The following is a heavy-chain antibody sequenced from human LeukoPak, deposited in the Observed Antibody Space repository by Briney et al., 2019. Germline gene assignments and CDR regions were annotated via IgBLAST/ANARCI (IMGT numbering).Heavy chain of an antibody. Sequence: ASVKVSCKASGYTFISYGISWVRQAPGQGLEWMGWISAYNGNTNYAQKLQGRVTMTTDTSTSTAYMELRSLRSDDTAVYYCARVSSSSFRGDWFDPWGQGTLVTVSS. CDR1: GYTFISYG. V-gene: IGHV1-18*01. D-gene: IGHD6-6*01. CDR2: ISAYNGNT. J-gene: IGHJ5*02. CDR3: ARVSSSSFRGDWFDP.